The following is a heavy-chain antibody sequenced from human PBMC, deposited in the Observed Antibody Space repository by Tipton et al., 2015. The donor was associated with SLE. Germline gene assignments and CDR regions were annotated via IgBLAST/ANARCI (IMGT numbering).Heavy chain of an antibody. CDR3: ARGEYYFDTSP. D-gene: IGHD3-22*01. J-gene: IGHJ5*02. CDR2: ISSSRSYI. V-gene: IGHV3-21*01. CDR1: GFTFSSYS. Sequence: SLRLSCAASGFTFSSYSMNWVRQTPGKGLEWVSSISSSRSYIYYADSVKGRFAISRDNAKNSLYLQMNSLRVEDTAVYYCARGEYYFDTSPWGQGTLVTVSS.